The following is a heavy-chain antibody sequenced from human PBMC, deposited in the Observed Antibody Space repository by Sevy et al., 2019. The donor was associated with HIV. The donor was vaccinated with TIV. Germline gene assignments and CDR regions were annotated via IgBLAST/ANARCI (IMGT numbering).Heavy chain of an antibody. CDR3: AKDHCSSTCCSKRFDP. D-gene: IGHD2-2*01. CDR1: GFTFSDYG. CDR2: IKYDGSYK. J-gene: IGHJ5*02. V-gene: IGHV3-30*02. Sequence: GGSLRLSCAASGFTFSDYGMHWVRQAPGKGLELVAFIKYDGSYKLYADSVKGRFTISRDNSENTLNLQMESLRADETAVYYCAKDHCSSTCCSKRFDPWGQGTLVTVSS.